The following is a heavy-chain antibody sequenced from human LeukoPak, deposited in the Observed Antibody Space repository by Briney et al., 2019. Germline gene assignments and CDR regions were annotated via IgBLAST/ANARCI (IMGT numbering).Heavy chain of an antibody. CDR1: GYTFTSYY. Sequence: APVKVSCKASGYTFTSYYMHWVRQAPGQGLEWMGIINPSGGSTNYAQKFQGRVTMTRDTSTSTVYMEVSSLRSEDTAVYYCARTVDSTNFDYWGQGTLVTVSS. D-gene: IGHD2-2*01. J-gene: IGHJ4*02. CDR2: INPSGGST. CDR3: ARTVDSTNFDY. V-gene: IGHV1-46*01.